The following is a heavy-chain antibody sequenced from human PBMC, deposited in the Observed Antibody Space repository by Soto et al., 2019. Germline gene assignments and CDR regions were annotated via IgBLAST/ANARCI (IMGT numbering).Heavy chain of an antibody. CDR1: GFTFSSYA. CDR3: ARRGYGSRWPNVYMDV. D-gene: IGHD6-13*01. Sequence: PGGSLRLSCSSSGFTFSSYAMHWVRQAPGKGLEYVSAISSNGAHTDYAESVKGRFTISRDNSENTLYLQMGSLRAEDMALYYCARRGYGSRWPNVYMDVWGKGTTVTVSS. J-gene: IGHJ6*03. CDR2: ISSNGAHT. V-gene: IGHV3-64*02.